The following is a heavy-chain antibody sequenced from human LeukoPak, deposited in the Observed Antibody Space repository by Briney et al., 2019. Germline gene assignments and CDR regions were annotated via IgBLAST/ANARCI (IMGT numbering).Heavy chain of an antibody. Sequence: ASVKVSCKASGYTFTGYYMLWVRQAPGQGLEWMGWINPNSGGTNYAQKFQGRVTMTRDTSISTAYMELSRLRSDDTAVYYCARGDPKYSGSYTTAWSMDVWGKGTTVTVSS. CDR2: INPNSGGT. CDR1: GYTFTGYY. D-gene: IGHD1-26*01. V-gene: IGHV1-2*02. J-gene: IGHJ6*03. CDR3: ARGDPKYSGSYTTAWSMDV.